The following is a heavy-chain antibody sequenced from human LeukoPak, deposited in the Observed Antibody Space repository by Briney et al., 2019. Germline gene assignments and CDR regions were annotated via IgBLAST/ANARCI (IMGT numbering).Heavy chain of an antibody. D-gene: IGHD3-9*01. J-gene: IGHJ4*02. CDR2: ISGSGGST. Sequence: GGSLRLSCAASGFTFSSYGMSWVRQAPGKGLEWVSAISGSGGSTYYADSVKGRFTISRDNSKNTLYLQMNSLRVEDTAVYYCAKDIYYDVLTGYDYWGQGTLVTVSS. V-gene: IGHV3-23*01. CDR1: GFTFSSYG. CDR3: AKDIYYDVLTGYDY.